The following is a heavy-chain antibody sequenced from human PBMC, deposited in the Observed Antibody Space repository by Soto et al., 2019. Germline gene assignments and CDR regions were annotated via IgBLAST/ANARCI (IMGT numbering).Heavy chain of an antibody. CDR1: GGTFSSYA. Sequence: ASVKVSCKASGGTFSSYAISWVRQAPGQGLEWMGGIIPIFGTANYAQKFQGRVTITGDESTSTAYMELGSLRSEDTGVYYCARAPAAVCSGGSCYSPAREFYYFDYWGQGTLVTVSS. D-gene: IGHD2-15*01. CDR2: IIPIFGTA. CDR3: ARAPAAVCSGGSCYSPAREFYYFDY. V-gene: IGHV1-69*13. J-gene: IGHJ4*02.